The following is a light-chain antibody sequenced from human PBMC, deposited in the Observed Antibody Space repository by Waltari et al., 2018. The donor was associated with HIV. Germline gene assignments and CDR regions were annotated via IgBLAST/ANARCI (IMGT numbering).Light chain of an antibody. V-gene: IGLV1-44*01. J-gene: IGLJ2*01. CDR2: SHI. CDR3: GSWDDILNGHVV. Sequence: QSVLTQPPPASGATGHSTSIICTGGRCNIGGNAVTWSQQPPGTPTQLIITSHIQRRSGVPGRFSASKSGTSSSLAIGVLHSDDDADYYCGSWDDILNGHVVFGGGTKLTVL. CDR1: RCNIGGNA.